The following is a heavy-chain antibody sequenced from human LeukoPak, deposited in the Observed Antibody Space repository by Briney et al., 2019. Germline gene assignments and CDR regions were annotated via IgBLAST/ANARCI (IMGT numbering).Heavy chain of an antibody. D-gene: IGHD6-25*01. J-gene: IGHJ4*02. CDR2: IHYSGIT. CDR3: ARQAAGIPV. CDR1: GGSSDIHY. Sequence: SETLSLTCTVSGGSSDIHYWTWIRQSPGKGLEWIGYIHYSGITNYNPSLESRVTMSIDTSKNQFSLKLSSVTAADTAVYYCARQAAGIPVWGPGTLVTVSS. V-gene: IGHV4-59*11.